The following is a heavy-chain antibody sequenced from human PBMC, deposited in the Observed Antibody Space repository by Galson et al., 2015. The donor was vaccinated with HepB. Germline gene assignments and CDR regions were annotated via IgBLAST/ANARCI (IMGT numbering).Heavy chain of an antibody. J-gene: IGHJ4*02. CDR2: IYYSGST. D-gene: IGHD2-2*01. CDR3: AREYCSSTSCYWRNEAWGGPDY. Sequence: ETLSLTCTVSGGSISSSSYYWGWIRQPPGKGLEWIGSIYYSGSTYYNPSLKSRVTISVDTSKNQFSLKLSSVTAADTAAYYCAREYCSSTSCYWRNEAWGGPDYWGQGTLVTVSS. V-gene: IGHV4-39*02. CDR1: GGSISSSSYY.